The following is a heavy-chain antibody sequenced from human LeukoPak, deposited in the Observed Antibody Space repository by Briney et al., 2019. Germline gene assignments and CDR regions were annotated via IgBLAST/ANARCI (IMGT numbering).Heavy chain of an antibody. CDR2: IYYSGST. CDR3: ARSLPGWEPPIPYYFDY. V-gene: IGHV4-59*01. J-gene: IGHJ4*02. CDR1: GGSISSYY. D-gene: IGHD1-26*01. Sequence: SETLSLTCTVSGGSISSYYWSWIRQPPGKGLEWIGYIYYSGSTNYNPSLKSRVTISVDTSKNQLSLKLSSVTAADTAVYYCARSLPGWEPPIPYYFDYWGQGTLVTVSS.